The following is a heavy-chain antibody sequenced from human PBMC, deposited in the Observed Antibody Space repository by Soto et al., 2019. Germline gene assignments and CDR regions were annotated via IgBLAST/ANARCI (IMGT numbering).Heavy chain of an antibody. CDR3: AKMRITIFGVVTGGMDV. V-gene: IGHV3-23*01. CDR1: GFTFSSYA. CDR2: ISGSGGST. Sequence: PGGSLRLSCAASGFTFSSYAMSWVRQAPGKGLEWVSAISGSGGSTCYADSVKGRFTISRDNSKNTLYLQMNSLRAEDTAVYYCAKMRITIFGVVTGGMDVWGQGTTVTVSS. J-gene: IGHJ6*02. D-gene: IGHD3-3*01.